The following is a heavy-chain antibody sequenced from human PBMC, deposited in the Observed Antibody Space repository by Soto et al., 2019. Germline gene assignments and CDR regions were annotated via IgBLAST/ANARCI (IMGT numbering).Heavy chain of an antibody. V-gene: IGHV3-30-3*01. D-gene: IGHD6-19*01. J-gene: IGHJ4*02. CDR2: ISYDGSNK. Sequence: QVQLVESGGGVVQPGRSLRLSCAASGFTFSSYTMHWVRQAPGKGLEWVAVISYDGSNKYYADSVKGRFTSSRDNSKNTLYLQMNSLRAEDTAVYYCARSIAVAGTPEFDYWGQGTLVTVSS. CDR3: ARSIAVAGTPEFDY. CDR1: GFTFSSYT.